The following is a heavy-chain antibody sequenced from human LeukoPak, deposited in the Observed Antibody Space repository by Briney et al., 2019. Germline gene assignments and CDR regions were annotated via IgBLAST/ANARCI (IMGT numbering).Heavy chain of an antibody. Sequence: GASLRLSCAVSGSSVDNYAMSWVRQAPGKGLEWVSVISGGATYYADPVKGRFTISRDNSKNTLYLQMNSLRAEDTAVYYCARGKDGSGRGWFDPWGQGTLVTVSS. CDR2: ISGGAT. CDR3: ARGKDGSGRGWFDP. D-gene: IGHD3-10*01. CDR1: GSSVDNYA. J-gene: IGHJ5*02. V-gene: IGHV3-23*01.